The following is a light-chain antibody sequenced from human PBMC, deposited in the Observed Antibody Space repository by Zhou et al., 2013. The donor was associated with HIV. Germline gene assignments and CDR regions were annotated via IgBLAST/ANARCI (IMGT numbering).Light chain of an antibody. J-gene: IGKJ2*03. V-gene: IGKV3-20*01. CDR3: QQSSSLFS. Sequence: RATGIPDRFSGSGSGTDFTLTITRLEPEDVAVYYCQQSSSLFSFGQGTTLEIK.